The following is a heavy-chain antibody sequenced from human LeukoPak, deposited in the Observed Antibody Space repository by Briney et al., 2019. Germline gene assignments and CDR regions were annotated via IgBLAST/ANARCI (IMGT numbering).Heavy chain of an antibody. CDR3: ATSPRYYYDSSGYGRDYYYGMDV. CDR2: IWYDGSNK. J-gene: IGHJ6*02. CDR1: GFTFSSYG. Sequence: GRSLRLSCAASGFTFSSYGIHWVRQAPGKGLEWVAVIWYDGSNKYYADSVKGRFTISRDNSKNTLYLQMNSLRAEDTAVYYCATSPRYYYDSSGYGRDYYYGMDVWGQGTTVTVSS. V-gene: IGHV3-33*01. D-gene: IGHD3-22*01.